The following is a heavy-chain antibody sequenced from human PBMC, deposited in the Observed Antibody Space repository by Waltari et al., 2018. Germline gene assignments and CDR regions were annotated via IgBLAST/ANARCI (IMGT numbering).Heavy chain of an antibody. CDR3: ASDYDFWSGYYTSRGYYYYGMDV. D-gene: IGHD3-3*01. V-gene: IGHV3-48*01. CDR1: GFTFSSYS. CDR2: ISSSSSTI. Sequence: EVQLVESGGGLVQPGGSLRLSCAASGFTFSSYSMNWVRQAPGKGLEWVSYISSSSSTIYYADSVKGRFTISRDNAKNSLYLQMNSLRAEDTAVYYCASDYDFWSGYYTSRGYYYYGMDVWGQGTTVTVSS. J-gene: IGHJ6*02.